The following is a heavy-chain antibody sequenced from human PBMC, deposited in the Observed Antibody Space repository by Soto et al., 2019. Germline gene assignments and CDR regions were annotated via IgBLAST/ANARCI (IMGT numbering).Heavy chain of an antibody. V-gene: IGHV3-30-3*01. Sequence: QVQLVESGGGVVQPGRSLRLSCAAYGFTFSSYAMHWVRQAPGKGLEWVAVISYDGSNKYYEDSVKGRFTISRDNSKNTLYLQMNSLRAEDKAVYYCARVPSSSGRAHFDYWGQGTLVTVSS. CDR2: ISYDGSNK. CDR1: GFTFSSYA. CDR3: ARVPSSSGRAHFDY. J-gene: IGHJ4*02. D-gene: IGHD2-15*01.